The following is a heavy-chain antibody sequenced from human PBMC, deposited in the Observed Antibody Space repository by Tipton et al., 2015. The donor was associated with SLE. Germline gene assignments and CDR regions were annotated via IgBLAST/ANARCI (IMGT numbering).Heavy chain of an antibody. CDR1: GFTFSTYA. CDR2: VSYDGSNK. CDR3: ARGMGNVHPDL. J-gene: IGHJ6*03. Sequence: SLRLSCAASGFTFSTYAMHWVRQAPGKGLEWVAVVSYDGSNKYYADSVKGRFTISRDNSKNTLNLQMNSLRAEDTAVYYCARGMGNVHPDLWGKGTTVTVSS. D-gene: IGHD3-10*02. V-gene: IGHV3-30*04.